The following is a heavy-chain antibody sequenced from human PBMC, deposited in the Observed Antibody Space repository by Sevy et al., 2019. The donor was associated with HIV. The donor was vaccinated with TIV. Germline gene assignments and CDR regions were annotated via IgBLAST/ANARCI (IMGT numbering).Heavy chain of an antibody. D-gene: IGHD6-19*01. V-gene: IGHV3-30-3*01. Sequence: GGSLRLSCAASGFTFSSYAMHWVRQAPAKGLEWVAVISYDGSNKDYADSVKGRFTISRDTSKNTLYLQMNSLRAEDTAVSYCARDIGVAGIDYWGQGTLVTVSS. CDR1: GFTFSSYA. CDR2: ISYDGSNK. CDR3: ARDIGVAGIDY. J-gene: IGHJ4*02.